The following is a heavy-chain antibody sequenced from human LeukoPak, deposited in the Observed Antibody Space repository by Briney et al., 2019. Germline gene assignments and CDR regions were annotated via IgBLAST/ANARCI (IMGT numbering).Heavy chain of an antibody. D-gene: IGHD5-18*01. Sequence: PSETLSLTCTVSGGSISSSGYYWGWIRQPPGKGLEWIGSIYYSGSTYYNPSLKSRVTISVDTSKNQFSLKLSSVTAADTAVYYCARDLVGVDTAMAFDYWGQGTLVTVSS. CDR1: GGSISSSGYY. J-gene: IGHJ4*02. CDR3: ARDLVGVDTAMAFDY. CDR2: IYYSGST. V-gene: IGHV4-39*07.